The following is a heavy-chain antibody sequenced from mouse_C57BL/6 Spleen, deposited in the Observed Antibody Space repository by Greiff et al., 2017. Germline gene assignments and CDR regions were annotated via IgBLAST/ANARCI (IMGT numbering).Heavy chain of an antibody. CDR2: IDPETGGT. CDR3: TRNYESARDY. CDR1: GYTFTDYE. D-gene: IGHD1-1*01. V-gene: IGHV1-15*01. J-gene: IGHJ4*01. Sequence: QVQLQQSGAELVRPGASVTLSCKASGYTFTDYEMHWVKQTPVHGLEWIGAIDPETGGTAYNQKFKGKAILTADKSSSTAYIELRSLTSEDSAVYYCTRNYESARDYWGQGTSVTVSS.